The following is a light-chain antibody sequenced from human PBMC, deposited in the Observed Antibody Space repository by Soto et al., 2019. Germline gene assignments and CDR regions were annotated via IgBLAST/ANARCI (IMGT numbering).Light chain of an antibody. J-gene: IGLJ3*02. Sequence: QAVETQSPSVSASLGASVKVTCTLSSGHSSYAIAWHQQQPEKGPRYLMTVNSDGSHTKGDGIPDRFSGSSSGAERYLTISSLQSEDEADYYCQTWGTGIRVFGGGTKLTVL. CDR3: QTWGTGIRV. CDR1: SGHSSYA. CDR2: VNSDGSH. V-gene: IGLV4-69*01.